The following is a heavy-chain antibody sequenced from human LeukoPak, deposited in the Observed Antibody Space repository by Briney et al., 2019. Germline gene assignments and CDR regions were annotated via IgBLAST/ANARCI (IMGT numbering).Heavy chain of an antibody. J-gene: IGHJ4*02. V-gene: IGHV4-4*07. CDR3: ARQGGYSSSWYAPYYFDY. D-gene: IGHD6-13*01. CDR1: GGSISSYY. CDR2: IYTSGST. Sequence: PSETLSLTCTVSGGSISSYYWSWIRQPAGKGLEWIGRIYTSGSTNYNPSLKSRVTISVDTSKNQFSLKLSSVTAADTAVYYCARQGGYSSSWYAPYYFDYWGQGTLVTVSS.